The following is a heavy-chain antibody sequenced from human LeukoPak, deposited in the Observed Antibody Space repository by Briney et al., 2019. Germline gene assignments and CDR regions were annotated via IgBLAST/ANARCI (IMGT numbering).Heavy chain of an antibody. CDR1: GFTFSSYS. CDR2: ISSSSSYI. CDR3: ARDDNSSGWSGA. J-gene: IGHJ4*02. D-gene: IGHD6-19*01. V-gene: IGHV3-21*01. Sequence: GGSLRLSCAASGFTFSSYSMNWVRQAPGKGLEWVSSISSSSSYIHYADSVKGRFTISRDNAKNSLYLQMNSLRAEDTAVYYCARDDNSSGWSGAWGQGTLVTVSS.